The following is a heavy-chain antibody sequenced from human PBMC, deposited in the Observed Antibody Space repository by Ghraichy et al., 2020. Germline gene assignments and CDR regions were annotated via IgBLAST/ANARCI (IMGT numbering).Heavy chain of an antibody. CDR2: IHDSGNS. V-gene: IGHV4-34*01. J-gene: IGHJ4*02. CDR3: ARNTAGSGPYPYYFDY. D-gene: IGHD3-10*01. CDR1: GGSFTDHN. Sequence: SQTLSLTCAVYGGSFTDHNWSWIRQPPGKGLEWIGEIHDSGNSNTNPSLKSRVTMSVDASKNQFSLRLTSVTAADAAVYYCARNTAGSGPYPYYFDYWGQGILVSVSS.